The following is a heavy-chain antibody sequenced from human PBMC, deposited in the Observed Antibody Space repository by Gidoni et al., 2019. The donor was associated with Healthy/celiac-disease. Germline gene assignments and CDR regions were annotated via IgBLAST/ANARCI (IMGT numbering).Heavy chain of an antibody. V-gene: IGHV4-38-2*02. D-gene: IGHD2-15*01. CDR1: GYSLSRGYY. CDR2: IYHSGST. Sequence: QVQLQESGPGLVKPSETLSLTCTVSGYSLSRGYYWGWIRQPPGKGLEWIGSIYHSGSTYYNPSLKSRVTISVDTSKNQFSLKLSSVTAADTAVYYCARGPGYCSGGSCYYYRGRHAFDIWGQGTMVTVSS. J-gene: IGHJ3*02. CDR3: ARGPGYCSGGSCYYYRGRHAFDI.